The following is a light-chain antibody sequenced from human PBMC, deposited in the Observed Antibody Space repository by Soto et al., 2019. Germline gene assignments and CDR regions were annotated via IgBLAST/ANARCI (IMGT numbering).Light chain of an antibody. J-gene: IGLJ2*01. CDR2: EVS. CDR1: TSDVGAYNY. CDR3: CSYAGSYTR. Sequence: QSVLTQPASVSGSPGQSITISCTGSTSDVGAYNYVSWYKHHPGQAPQLMIYEVSNRPSGVPDRFSGSKSGNTASLTISGLQAEDEADYYCCSYAGSYTRFGGGTKLTVL. V-gene: IGLV2-11*01.